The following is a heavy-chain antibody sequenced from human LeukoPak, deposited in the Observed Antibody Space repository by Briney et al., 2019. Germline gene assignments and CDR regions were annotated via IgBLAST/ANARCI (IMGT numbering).Heavy chain of an antibody. CDR1: GFSVSSFG. CDR3: AQGYSSGWYPY. J-gene: IGHJ4*02. Sequence: TGGSLRLSCAVPGFSVSSFGMSWVRQAPGKGLEWISAISVNGETAYYADSMKGRFIISRDNSKNTLYLQLSSLRAEDTAVYYCAQGYSSGWYPYWGLGSLVSVSS. V-gene: IGHV3-23*01. CDR2: ISVNGETA. D-gene: IGHD6-19*01.